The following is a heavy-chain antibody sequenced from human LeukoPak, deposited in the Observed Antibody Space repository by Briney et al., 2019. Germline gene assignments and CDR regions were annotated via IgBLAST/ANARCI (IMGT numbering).Heavy chain of an antibody. V-gene: IGHV1-18*01. J-gene: IGHJ4*02. CDR2: ISAYNGNT. CDR3: ARVRVIAAAGTGYFDY. Sequence: ASVKVSCKASGYTFTSYSISWVRQAPGQGLEWMGWISAYNGNTNYAQKLQGRVTMTTDTSTSTAYMELRSLRSDDTAVYYCARVRVIAAAGTGYFDYWGQGTLVTVSS. CDR1: GYTFTSYS. D-gene: IGHD6-13*01.